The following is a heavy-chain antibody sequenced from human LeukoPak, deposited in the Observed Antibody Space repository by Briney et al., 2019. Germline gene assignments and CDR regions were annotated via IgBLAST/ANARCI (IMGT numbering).Heavy chain of an antibody. CDR2: INPNSGGT. J-gene: IGHJ3*02. CDR3: AIHYDSSGYYSDAFDI. Sequence: GASVKVSCKASGYTFTGYYMHWVRQAPGQGLEWMGWINPNSGGTNYAQKFQGRVTMTRDTSISTAYMELSRLRSDDTAVYYCAIHYDSSGYYSDAFDIWGQGTMVTVSS. V-gene: IGHV1-2*02. CDR1: GYTFTGYY. D-gene: IGHD3-22*01.